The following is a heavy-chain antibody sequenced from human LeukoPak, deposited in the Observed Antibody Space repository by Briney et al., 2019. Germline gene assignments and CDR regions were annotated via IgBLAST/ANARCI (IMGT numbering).Heavy chain of an antibody. CDR3: ARHLTFGFGSGDAFDI. J-gene: IGHJ3*02. Sequence: SETLSLTCTVSGGSISGYYWGWIRPPAGKGPQWIGRIYSSGYTYYNPSLKSRVTMSVDTPKNHFSLMVTSVTAADTAVYYCARHLTFGFGSGDAFDIWGQGVMVTVSS. CDR1: GGSISGYY. D-gene: IGHD6-19*01. V-gene: IGHV4-4*07. CDR2: IYSSGYT.